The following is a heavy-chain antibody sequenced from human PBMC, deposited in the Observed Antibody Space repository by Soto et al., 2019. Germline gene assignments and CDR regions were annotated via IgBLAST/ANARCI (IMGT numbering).Heavy chain of an antibody. CDR1: GGSISSYY. Sequence: QVQLQESGPGLVKPSETLSLTCTVSGGSISSYYWSWIRQPAGKGLAWIGRIYTSGSTNYNPSLKSRVTMSVDTSKNQFSLKLSSVTAADTAVYYCARDDTWWHFDLWGRGTLVTVSS. D-gene: IGHD2-2*02. J-gene: IGHJ2*01. CDR2: IYTSGST. V-gene: IGHV4-4*07. CDR3: ARDDTWWHFDL.